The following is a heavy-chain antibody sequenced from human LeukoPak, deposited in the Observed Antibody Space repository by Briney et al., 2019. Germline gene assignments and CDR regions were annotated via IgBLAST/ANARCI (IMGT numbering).Heavy chain of an antibody. J-gene: IGHJ6*01. D-gene: IGHD6-19*01. CDR3: GTATSSGWYADYYYYGMDL. V-gene: IGHV3-48*02. Sequence: AGSLTPSCAASGFTFSSYSMNWVRQAPGKGLEWVSYISSSSSTIYYADSVKGRYTISRDNAKNSLYLQMNSLRDEDTAVYYCGTATSSGWYADYYYYGMDLWARGTTVTVSS. CDR2: ISSSSSTI. CDR1: GFTFSSYS.